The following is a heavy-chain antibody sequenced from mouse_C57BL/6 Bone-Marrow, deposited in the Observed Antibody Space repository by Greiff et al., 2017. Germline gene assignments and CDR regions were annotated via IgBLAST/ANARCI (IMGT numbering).Heavy chain of an antibody. J-gene: IGHJ1*03. CDR3: AREDGYWYFDV. Sequence: EVQLQQSGGDLVKPGGSLKLSCAASGFTFSSYGMSWVRQTPDKRLEWVATISSGGSYTYYPDSVKGRFTISRENAKNTLYLQMSSLKSEDTAMYYCAREDGYWYFDVWGTGTTVTVSS. V-gene: IGHV5-6*01. D-gene: IGHD1-1*01. CDR1: GFTFSSYG. CDR2: ISSGGSYT.